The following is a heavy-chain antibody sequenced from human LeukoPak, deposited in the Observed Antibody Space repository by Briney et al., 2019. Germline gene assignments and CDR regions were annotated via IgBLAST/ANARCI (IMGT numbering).Heavy chain of an antibody. CDR3: ARGGAAVAGSPAADYYYYMDV. Sequence: PSETLSLTCTVSGVSISPNYWSWIRQPPGKGLEWIGYVYYSGSTNYNPSLKSRVTISVDASKKQFSLRLKSVTAADTAVYYCARGGAAVAGSPAADYYYYMDVWGKGTTVTASS. CDR2: VYYSGST. V-gene: IGHV4-59*01. D-gene: IGHD6-19*01. J-gene: IGHJ6*03. CDR1: GVSISPNY.